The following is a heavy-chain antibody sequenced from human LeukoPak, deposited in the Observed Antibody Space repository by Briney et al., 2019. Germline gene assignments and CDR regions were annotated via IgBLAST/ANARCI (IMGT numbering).Heavy chain of an antibody. CDR3: ARGRTGYSSSWVFDP. D-gene: IGHD6-13*01. CDR2: INHSGST. J-gene: IGHJ5*02. Sequence: SGTLSLTCAVYGGSFSGYYWSWIRQPPGKGLEWIGEINHSGSTNYNPSLKSRVTISVDTSKNQFSLKLSSVTAADTAVYYCARGRTGYSSSWVFDPWGQGTLVTVSS. V-gene: IGHV4-34*01. CDR1: GGSFSGYY.